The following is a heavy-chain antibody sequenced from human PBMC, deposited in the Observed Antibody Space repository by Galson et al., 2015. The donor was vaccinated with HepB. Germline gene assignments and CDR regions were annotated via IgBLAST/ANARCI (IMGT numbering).Heavy chain of an antibody. CDR3: ARGLAAAGSRDAFDI. Sequence: SVKVSCKASGYTFTSYAMNWVRQAPGQGLEWMGWINTNTGNPTYAQGFTGRFVFSLDTSVSTAYLQISSLKAEDTAVYYCARGLAAAGSRDAFDIWGQGTMVTVSS. J-gene: IGHJ3*02. D-gene: IGHD6-13*01. V-gene: IGHV7-4-1*02. CDR1: GYTFTSYA. CDR2: INTNTGNP.